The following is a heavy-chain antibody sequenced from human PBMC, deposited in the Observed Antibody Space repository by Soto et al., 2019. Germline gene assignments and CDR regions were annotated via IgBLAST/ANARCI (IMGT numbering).Heavy chain of an antibody. V-gene: IGHV3-74*01. CDR1: GYTFSSYA. Sequence: GGSLRLSCVASGYTFSSYAMSWVRQAPGKGLVWVSRLNEDGSFTSYADSVKGRFTIFRDNAKNTLYLQMNSLRAEDTAVYYCARDLSGRADVWGQGTTVAVSS. CDR2: LNEDGSFT. CDR3: ARDLSGRADV. D-gene: IGHD3-10*01. J-gene: IGHJ6*02.